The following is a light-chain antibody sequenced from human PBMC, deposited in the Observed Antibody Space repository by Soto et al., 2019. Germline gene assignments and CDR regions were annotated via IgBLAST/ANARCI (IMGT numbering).Light chain of an antibody. Sequence: QSALTQPPSVSGSPGQTITISCTGTSSDVGSYNLVSWYQQHPGTAPKLMIYESSQRPLGVSNRCSGSKSGNSASMTISGLEAEDEDYYSCCSDAGSVVFGGGTKLTVL. CDR2: ESS. CDR3: CSDAGSVV. CDR1: SSDVGSYNL. J-gene: IGLJ2*01. V-gene: IGLV2-23*01.